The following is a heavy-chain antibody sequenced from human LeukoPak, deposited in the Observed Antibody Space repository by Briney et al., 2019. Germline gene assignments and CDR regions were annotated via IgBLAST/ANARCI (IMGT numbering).Heavy chain of an antibody. CDR3: ARGRGVLRFLEWLEDY. V-gene: IGHV3-7*01. CDR1: GFTFSSYW. D-gene: IGHD3-3*01. CDR2: IKQDGSEK. J-gene: IGHJ4*02. Sequence: GGSLRLSCAASGFTFSSYWMSWVRQAPGKGLEWVANIKQDGSEKYYVDSVEGRFTISRDNAKNSLYLQMNSLRAEDTAVYYCARGRGVLRFLEWLEDYWGQGTLVTVSS.